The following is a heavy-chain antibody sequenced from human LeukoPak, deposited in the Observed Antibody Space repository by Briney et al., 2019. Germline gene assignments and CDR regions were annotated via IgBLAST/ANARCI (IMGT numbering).Heavy chain of an antibody. CDR2: ISYDGSNK. J-gene: IGHJ6*02. D-gene: IGHD6-19*01. CDR1: GFTFSSYA. V-gene: IGHV3-30*04. CDR3: ARPPIAVAGTNYYYYGIDV. Sequence: GGSLRLSCAASGFTFSSYAMHWVRQAPGKGLEWVAVISYDGSNKYYADSVKGRFTISRDNSKNTLYLQMNSLRAEDTAVYYCARPPIAVAGTNYYYYGIDVWGQGTTVTVSS.